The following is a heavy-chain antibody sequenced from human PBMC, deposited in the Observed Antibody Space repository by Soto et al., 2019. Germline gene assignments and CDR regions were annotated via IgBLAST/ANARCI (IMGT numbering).Heavy chain of an antibody. CDR1: GYSLTSGYH. D-gene: IGHD6-6*01. CDR2: IYHSGTT. J-gene: IGHJ4*02. CDR3: VRVYGRSSCFFDY. V-gene: IGHV4-38-2*01. Sequence: PSETLSLTXGVSGYSLTSGYHWGWIRQPPGKGLEWIGTIYHSGTTYYNPSLMSRVTMSVDTSKNQFSLKVTSATAADTAVYFCVRVYGRSSCFFDYWSRGTLVTVSS.